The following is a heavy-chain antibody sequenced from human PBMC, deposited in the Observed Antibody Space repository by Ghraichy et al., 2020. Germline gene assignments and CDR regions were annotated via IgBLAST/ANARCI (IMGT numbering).Heavy chain of an antibody. Sequence: GSLRLSCVGSGFTFSRLWMHWVRQVPGKGLVWVARIKSDGIDTVYADFVKGRFTISRDNAKNTLSLQMNSLRVEDTAVYYCATGYGNGFEMWGQGTMVTVSS. D-gene: IGHD3-9*01. CDR3: ATGYGNGFEM. CDR1: GFTFSRLW. V-gene: IGHV3-74*01. CDR2: IKSDGIDT. J-gene: IGHJ3*02.